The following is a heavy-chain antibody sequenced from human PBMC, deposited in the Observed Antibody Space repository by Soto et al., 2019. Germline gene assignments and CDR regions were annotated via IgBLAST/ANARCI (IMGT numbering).Heavy chain of an antibody. V-gene: IGHV4-39*01. CDR3: ARHRPGYSYGYSGY. J-gene: IGHJ4*02. CDR1: GGSISSSSYC. CDR2: IYYSGST. D-gene: IGHD5-18*01. Sequence: SETLSLTCTVSGGSISSSSYCWGWIRQPPGKGLEWIGSIYYSGSTYYNPSLKSRVTISVDTSKNQFSLKLSSVTAADTAVYYCARHRPGYSYGYSGYWGQGTLVTVSS.